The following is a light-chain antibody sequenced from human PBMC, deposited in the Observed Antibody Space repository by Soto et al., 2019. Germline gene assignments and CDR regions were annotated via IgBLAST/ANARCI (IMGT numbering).Light chain of an antibody. CDR3: SSYTSSSTLEV. J-gene: IGLJ1*01. CDR2: DVS. Sequence: QSVLTQPSSVSGSPGQSITISCTGTSSDVGGYDHVSWFQQHPGKAPKFMIYDVSYRPSGVSNRFSGSKSGSTASLTISGLQAEDEADYYCSSYTSSSTLEVFGTGTKVTVL. CDR1: SSDVGGYDH. V-gene: IGLV2-14*01.